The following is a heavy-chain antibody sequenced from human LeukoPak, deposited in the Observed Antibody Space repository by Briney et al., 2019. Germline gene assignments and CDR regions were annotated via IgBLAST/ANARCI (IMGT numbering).Heavy chain of an antibody. J-gene: IGHJ5*02. CDR1: GGSISSYY. D-gene: IGHD4-17*01. CDR2: IYYSGST. Sequence: SETLSLTCTVSGGSISSYYWSWIRQPPGKGLEWIGYIYYSGSTNYNPSLKSRVTISVDTSKNQFSLKLSSVTAADTAVYYCARCNQDGDYDVWFDPCGRGTLVTVSS. CDR3: ARCNQDGDYDVWFDP. V-gene: IGHV4-59*01.